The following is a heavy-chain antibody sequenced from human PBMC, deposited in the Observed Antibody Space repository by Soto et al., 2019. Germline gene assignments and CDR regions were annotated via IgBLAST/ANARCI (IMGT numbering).Heavy chain of an antibody. Sequence: PSETLSLTCTVSGGSISSGGYYWSWIRQPPGKGLEWIGYIYYSGSTYYNPSLKSRVTISVDTSKNQSSLKLSSVTAADTAVYYCASWCSGGSCYSSFVYWGQGTLVTVSS. D-gene: IGHD2-15*01. V-gene: IGHV4-30-4*01. J-gene: IGHJ4*02. CDR2: IYYSGST. CDR1: GGSISSGGYY. CDR3: ASWCSGGSCYSSFVY.